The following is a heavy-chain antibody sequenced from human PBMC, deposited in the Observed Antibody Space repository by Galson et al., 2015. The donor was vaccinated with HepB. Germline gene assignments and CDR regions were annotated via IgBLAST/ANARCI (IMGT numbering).Heavy chain of an antibody. CDR1: GFTFSSYS. J-gene: IGHJ6*03. CDR3: ARGYTNGYCSGGSCYLELLYYMDV. Sequence: LRLSCAASGFTFSSYSMNWVRQAPGKGLEWVSSISSSSSYIYYADSVKGRFTISRDNAKNSLYLQMNNLRAEDTAVYYCARGYTNGYCSGGSCYLELLYYMDVWGKGTTVTVSS. D-gene: IGHD2-15*01. V-gene: IGHV3-21*01. CDR2: ISSSSSYI.